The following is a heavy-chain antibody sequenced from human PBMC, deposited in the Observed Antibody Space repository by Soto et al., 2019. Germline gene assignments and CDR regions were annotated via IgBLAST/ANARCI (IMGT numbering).Heavy chain of an antibody. CDR3: AQSIDTSLAPDY. CDR2: VYWDDDK. CDR1: GFSLSTSGVG. D-gene: IGHD5-18*01. J-gene: IGHJ4*02. Sequence: SGPTLVNPTQTLTLTCTFSGFSLSTSGVGVGWIRQPPGKALEWLALVYWDDDKRYSPSLKSRLTITKDTSKNQVVLTMTNMVPVDTATYYCAQSIDTSLAPDYWGQGTLVTVSS. V-gene: IGHV2-5*02.